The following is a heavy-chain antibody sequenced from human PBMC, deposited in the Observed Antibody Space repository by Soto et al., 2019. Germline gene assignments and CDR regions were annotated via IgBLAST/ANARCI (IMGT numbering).Heavy chain of an antibody. J-gene: IGHJ6*03. D-gene: IGHD3-9*01. V-gene: IGHV1-69*02. CDR2: IIPIVGLT. CDR1: GGSLSSYP. Sequence: QVQLLQSGSEVKKPGSSVKVSCRASGGSLSSYPVTWVRQAPGQGLEWMGRIIPIVGLTNYAQKFQGRVTITAEQPTSTAYMELSSLRSADTAVYYCAGPTGRHDAGGNYMDAWGKGTTVIVSS. CDR3: AGPTGRHDAGGNYMDA.